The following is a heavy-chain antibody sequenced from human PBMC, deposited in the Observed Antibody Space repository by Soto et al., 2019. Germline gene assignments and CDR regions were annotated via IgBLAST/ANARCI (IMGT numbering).Heavy chain of an antibody. D-gene: IGHD4-17*01. CDR2: IYYSGST. V-gene: IGHV4-59*01. CDR1: GGSISSYY. Sequence: SETLSLTCTVSGGSISSYYWSWIRQPPGKGLEWIGYIYYSGSTNYNPSLKSRVNISLDTSKNQFSLQLSSVTAADTAVYYCARVGYGDMDYWGQGTLVTVSS. J-gene: IGHJ4*02. CDR3: ARVGYGDMDY.